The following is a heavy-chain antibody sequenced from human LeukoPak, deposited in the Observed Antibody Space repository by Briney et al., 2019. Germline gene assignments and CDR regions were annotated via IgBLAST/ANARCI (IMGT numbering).Heavy chain of an antibody. D-gene: IGHD6-19*01. CDR1: GFTFSDYY. Sequence: GGSLRLSCAASGFTFSDYYMSWIRQAPGKGLEWVSYISSSGSAIYYADSVKGRFTISRDNAKNSLYLQMNSLRAEDTAVYYRARADLSRYSSGWFGTYWGQGTLVTVSS. CDR2: ISSSGSAI. CDR3: ARADLSRYSSGWFGTY. V-gene: IGHV3-11*04. J-gene: IGHJ4*02.